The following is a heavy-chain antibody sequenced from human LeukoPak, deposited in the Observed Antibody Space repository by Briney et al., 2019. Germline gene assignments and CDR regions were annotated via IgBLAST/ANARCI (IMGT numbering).Heavy chain of an antibody. Sequence: LRLSCAASGFTFSSYAMHWVRQAPGKGLEWIGSIYYSGSTYYNPSLKSRVTISVDTSKNQFSLKLSSVTAADTAVYYCARHLQEGYSSSWYWFDPWGQGTLVTVSS. CDR1: GFTFSSYAMH. V-gene: IGHV4-39*01. J-gene: IGHJ5*02. CDR3: ARHLQEGYSSSWYWFDP. CDR2: IYYSGST. D-gene: IGHD6-13*01.